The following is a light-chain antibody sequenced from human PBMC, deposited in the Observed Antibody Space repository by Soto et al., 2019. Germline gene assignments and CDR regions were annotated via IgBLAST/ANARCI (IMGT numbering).Light chain of an antibody. V-gene: IGKV1-5*03. J-gene: IGKJ2*01. CDR2: KAS. CDR1: QSISSW. Sequence: DIQMTQSPSTLSASVGDRVTITCRASQSISSWLAWYQQKPGKAPKLLIYKASSLESGVPSRFRGSGSGTEFTLTISSLQPDDFATYYCQQYHTYSYTFGQGTKLEIK. CDR3: QQYHTYSYT.